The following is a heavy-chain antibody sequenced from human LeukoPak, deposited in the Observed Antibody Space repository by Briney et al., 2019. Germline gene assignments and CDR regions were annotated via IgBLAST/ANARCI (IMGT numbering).Heavy chain of an antibody. V-gene: IGHV3-64*01. D-gene: IGHD4-23*01. CDR1: GFTFSSYA. CDR3: AREPDYGGNFLDWYFDL. Sequence: GGSLRLSCAASGFTFSSYAMHWVRQAPGKGLEYVSAISSNGGSTYYANSVKGRFTISRDNSKNTLYLQMGSLRAEDMAVYYCAREPDYGGNFLDWYFDLWGRGTLVTVSS. J-gene: IGHJ2*01. CDR2: ISSNGGST.